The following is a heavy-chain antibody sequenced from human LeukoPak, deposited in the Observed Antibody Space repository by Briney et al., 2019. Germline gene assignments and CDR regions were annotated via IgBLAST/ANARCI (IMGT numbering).Heavy chain of an antibody. V-gene: IGHV3-30-3*01. D-gene: IGHD2-2*01. CDR1: GFTFSSYA. Sequence: PGRSLRLSCAASGFTFSSYAIHWVRQAPGKGREWVAGISYVGSNKYYPDSLKGRFTIPRDNSKNTLYLQINSLRAEDTAVYCCARGVWYCSSTSCYDSNSLWFGELFFDYWGQGPLVTVSS. J-gene: IGHJ4*02. CDR3: ARGVWYCSSTSCYDSNSLWFGELFFDY. CDR2: ISYVGSNK.